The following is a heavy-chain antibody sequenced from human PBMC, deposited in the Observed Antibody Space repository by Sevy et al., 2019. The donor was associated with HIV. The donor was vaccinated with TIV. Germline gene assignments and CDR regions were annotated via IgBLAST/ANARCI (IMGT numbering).Heavy chain of an antibody. Sequence: ASVKVSCKASGGTFSSYAISWVRQAPGQGLEWMGGIIPIFGRANYAQKFQGRVTITADESTSTAYMELSSLRSEDTAVYYCAREGDYYDSRGYFDYWGQGTLVTVSS. V-gene: IGHV1-69*13. CDR2: IIPIFGRA. CDR3: AREGDYYDSRGYFDY. CDR1: GGTFSSYA. J-gene: IGHJ4*02. D-gene: IGHD3-22*01.